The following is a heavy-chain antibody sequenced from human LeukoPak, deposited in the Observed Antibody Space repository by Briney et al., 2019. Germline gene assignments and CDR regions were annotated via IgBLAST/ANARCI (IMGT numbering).Heavy chain of an antibody. CDR1: GGTFSSYA. J-gene: IGHJ4*02. V-gene: IGHV1-69*04. D-gene: IGHD3-10*01. CDR2: IIPILGIA. Sequence: GASVKVSCKASGGTFSSYAISWVRQAPGQGLEWMGRIIPILGIANYAQKFQGRVTITADKSTSTAYMELSSLRSEDTAVYYCARGPWDGSGSYSNDYWGQGALVTVSS. CDR3: ARGPWDGSGSYSNDY.